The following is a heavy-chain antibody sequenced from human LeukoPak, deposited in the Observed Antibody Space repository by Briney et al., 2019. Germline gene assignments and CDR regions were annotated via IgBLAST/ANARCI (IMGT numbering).Heavy chain of an antibody. CDR2: ISYDGSNK. Sequence: GGSLRLSCAASGFTFSSYGMHRVRQAPGKGLEWVAVISYDGSNKYYADSVKGRFTISRDNSKNTLYLQMNSLRAEDTAVYYCAKALDERHQWLRFGYYYYYGMDVWGQGTTVTVSS. CDR3: AKALDERHQWLRFGYYYYYGMDV. CDR1: GFTFSSYG. V-gene: IGHV3-30*18. D-gene: IGHD5-12*01. J-gene: IGHJ6*02.